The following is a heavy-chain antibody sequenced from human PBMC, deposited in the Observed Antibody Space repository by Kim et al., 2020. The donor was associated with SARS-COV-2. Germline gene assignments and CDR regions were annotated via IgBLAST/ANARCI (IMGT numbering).Heavy chain of an antibody. Sequence: YDGSNKYYADSWKGRFTISRDNSKNTLYLQMNSLRAEDTAVYYCARWFDPWGQGTLVTVSS. CDR2: YDGSNK. CDR3: ARWFDP. V-gene: IGHV3-30*03. J-gene: IGHJ5*02.